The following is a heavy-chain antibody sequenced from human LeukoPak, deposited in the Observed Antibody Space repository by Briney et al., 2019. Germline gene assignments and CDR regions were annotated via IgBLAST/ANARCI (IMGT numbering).Heavy chain of an antibody. J-gene: IGHJ6*02. V-gene: IGHV1-69*13. CDR3: ARVAYVQLDYYYYGMDV. Sequence: SVKVSCKASGGTFSSYAISWVRQAPGQGLEWMGGIIPIFGTANYAQKLQGRVTITADESTSTAYMELSSLRSEDTAVYYCARVAYVQLDYYYYGMDVWGQGTTVTVSS. CDR1: GGTFSSYA. CDR2: IIPIFGTA. D-gene: IGHD6-13*01.